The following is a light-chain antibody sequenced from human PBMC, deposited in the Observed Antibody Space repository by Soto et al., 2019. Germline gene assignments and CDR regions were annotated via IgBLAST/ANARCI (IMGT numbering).Light chain of an antibody. Sequence: IHMAQSPSSLSASVGDRVTLTCRASETISHYLNWYQQKPGKAPKLLIYATSSLQSGVPSRFSGSGSGTDFTLTISSLQPEDFATYYCQQFNSYPITFGQGTRLEIK. CDR2: ATS. J-gene: IGKJ5*01. V-gene: IGKV1-39*01. CDR3: QQFNSYPIT. CDR1: ETISHY.